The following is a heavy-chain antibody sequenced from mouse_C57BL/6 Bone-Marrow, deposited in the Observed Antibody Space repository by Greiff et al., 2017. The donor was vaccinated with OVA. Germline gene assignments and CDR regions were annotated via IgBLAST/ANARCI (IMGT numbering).Heavy chain of an antibody. CDR1: GFTFSDYG. J-gene: IGHJ2*01. D-gene: IGHD1-1*01. V-gene: IGHV5-17*01. CDR2: ISSGSSTI. CDR3: ARPNYYGSSVDY. Sequence: EVKVVESGGGLVKPGGSLKLSCAASGFTFSDYGMHWVRQAPEKGLEWVAYISSGSSTIYYADTVKGRFTISRDNAKNTLFLQMTSLRSEDTAMYYCARPNYYGSSVDYWGQGTTLTVSS.